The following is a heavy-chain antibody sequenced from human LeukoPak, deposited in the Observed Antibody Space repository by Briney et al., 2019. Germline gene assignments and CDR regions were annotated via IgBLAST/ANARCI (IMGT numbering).Heavy chain of an antibody. Sequence: GGSLRLSCAASGFTFSDYYMSWIRQAPGKGLEWVSYISSSSSYTNYADSVKGRFTISRDNAKNSLYLQVHSLRAEYTAVYYCARPYSSGWYGGLDLWGRGTLVTVSS. J-gene: IGHJ2*01. CDR3: ARPYSSGWYGGLDL. V-gene: IGHV3-11*03. D-gene: IGHD6-19*01. CDR1: GFTFSDYY. CDR2: ISSSSSYT.